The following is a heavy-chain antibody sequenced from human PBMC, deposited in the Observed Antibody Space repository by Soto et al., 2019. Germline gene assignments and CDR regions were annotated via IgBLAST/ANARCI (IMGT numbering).Heavy chain of an antibody. CDR3: ARRTDYGDYVDY. V-gene: IGHV4-31*03. Sequence: SETLSLTCTVSGGSISSGGYYWSWIRQHPGKGLEWIGYIYYSGSTYYNPSLKSRVTISVDTSKNQFSLKLSSVTAADTAVYYCARRTDYGDYVDYWGQGTLVTVSS. CDR1: GGSISSGGYY. D-gene: IGHD4-17*01. CDR2: IYYSGST. J-gene: IGHJ4*02.